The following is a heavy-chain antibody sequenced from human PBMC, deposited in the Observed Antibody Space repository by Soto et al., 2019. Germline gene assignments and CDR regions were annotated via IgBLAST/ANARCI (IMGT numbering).Heavy chain of an antibody. D-gene: IGHD1-7*01. Sequence: VGSLRLSCAASGFTFSSYAMSWVRQAPGKGLEWVSAISGSGGSTYYADSVKGRFTISRDNSKNTLYLQMNSLRAEDTAVYYCAKANTNWNYFDWGQGTLVTVSS. CDR3: AKANTNWNYFD. V-gene: IGHV3-23*01. J-gene: IGHJ4*02. CDR2: ISGSGGST. CDR1: GFTFSSYA.